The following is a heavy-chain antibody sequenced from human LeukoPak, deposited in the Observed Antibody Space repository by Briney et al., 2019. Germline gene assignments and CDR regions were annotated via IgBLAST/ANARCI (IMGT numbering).Heavy chain of an antibody. D-gene: IGHD2-2*01. CDR3: ARDSSTSFLADP. CDR1: GYTFTSFA. Sequence: ASVKVSCKTSGYTFTSFAISWVRQAPGQGLEWMGWISAYTGNTSYTQMLQDRVTMTRDTSTSTVYMELSSLRSEDTAVYYCARDSSTSFLADPWGQGTLVTVSS. CDR2: ISAYTGNT. J-gene: IGHJ5*02. V-gene: IGHV1-18*01.